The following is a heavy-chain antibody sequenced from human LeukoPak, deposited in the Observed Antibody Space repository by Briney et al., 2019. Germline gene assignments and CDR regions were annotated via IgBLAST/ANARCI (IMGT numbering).Heavy chain of an antibody. J-gene: IGHJ4*02. V-gene: IGHV3-30*02. CDR3: AITIFEVVPFDY. D-gene: IGHD3-3*01. CDR1: GFTFNSYC. CDR2: IRYDGSNK. Sequence: GALKLSFSGAGFTFNSYCMDWVRQAPGKGLEGVAFIRYDGSNKYYADSVKGRFTISRDNSKNTLYLQMNSLRAEDTAVYYCAITIFEVVPFDYWGQGTLVTVSS.